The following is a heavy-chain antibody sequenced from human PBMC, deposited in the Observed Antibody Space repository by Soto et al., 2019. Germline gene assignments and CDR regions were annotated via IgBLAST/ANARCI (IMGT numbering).Heavy chain of an antibody. Sequence: SETLSLTCAVSGGSISSRNWWNWVRQPPGKGLEWIGEISHSGSTNYNPSLKSRVTISVDMSKMQFSLMLTSVTAADTAVYYCASLGTSVTTIDYWGQGTLVTVSS. CDR3: ASLGTSVTTIDY. CDR2: ISHSGST. D-gene: IGHD4-4*01. J-gene: IGHJ4*02. CDR1: GGSISSRNW. V-gene: IGHV4-4*02.